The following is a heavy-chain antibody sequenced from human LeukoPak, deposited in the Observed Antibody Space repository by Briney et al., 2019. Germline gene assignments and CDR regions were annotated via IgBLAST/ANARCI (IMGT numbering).Heavy chain of an antibody. J-gene: IGHJ4*02. Sequence: GGSLRLSCAASGFTFSTYSMNWVRQAPGKGLEWVSSISRDSSYIYYADSVKGRFTISRDNAKNSLYLQMNSLRAEDTAVYYCARPMEGSSGSGRWYFDFWGQGTLVTVSS. CDR3: ARPMEGSSGSGRWYFDF. V-gene: IGHV3-21*01. CDR2: ISRDSSYI. CDR1: GFTFSTYS. D-gene: IGHD3-10*01.